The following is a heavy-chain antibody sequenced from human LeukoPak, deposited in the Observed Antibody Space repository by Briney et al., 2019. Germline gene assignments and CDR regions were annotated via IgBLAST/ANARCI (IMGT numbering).Heavy chain of an antibody. J-gene: IGHJ6*02. D-gene: IGHD6-19*01. CDR1: GGSISSSSYY. Sequence: SETLSLTCTVSGGSISSSSYYWSWIRQPPGKGLEWIGYIYYSGSTNYNPSLKSRVTISVDTSKNQFSLKLSSVTAADTAVYYCASSLGYNSINGDYYYYYGMDVWGQGTTVTVSS. CDR2: IYYSGST. V-gene: IGHV4-61*05. CDR3: ASSLGYNSINGDYYYYYGMDV.